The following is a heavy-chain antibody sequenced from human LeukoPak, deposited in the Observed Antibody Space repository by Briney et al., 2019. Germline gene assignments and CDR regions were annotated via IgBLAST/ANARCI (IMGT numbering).Heavy chain of an antibody. J-gene: IGHJ4*02. Sequence: ASVKVSCKASGYTFTSYDINWVRQATGQGLEWMGWMNPNSGNTGYAQKFQGRVTMTRNTSISTAYMELSSLRSEDTAVYYCTTTLHYYDSSGYRYWGQGTLVTVSS. CDR3: TTTLHYYDSSGYRY. CDR2: MNPNSGNT. V-gene: IGHV1-8*01. D-gene: IGHD3-22*01. CDR1: GYTFTSYD.